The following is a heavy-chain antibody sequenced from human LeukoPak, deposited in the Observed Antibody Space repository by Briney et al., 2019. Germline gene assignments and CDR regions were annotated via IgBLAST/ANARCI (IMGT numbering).Heavy chain of an antibody. V-gene: IGHV4-4*07. CDR3: ARGLVYTAPFFAY. CDR2: IYSSGNT. D-gene: IGHD3-16*01. J-gene: IGHJ4*02. CDR1: GGSISHYY. Sequence: SETPSLTCTDSGGSISHYYWSWIRQPAGEGLEWIGRIYSSGNTDYNPSLKSRVTLSLDRSMNQCSLRLSSLTAADTAIYFCARGLVYTAPFFAYWSQGTLVTVPS.